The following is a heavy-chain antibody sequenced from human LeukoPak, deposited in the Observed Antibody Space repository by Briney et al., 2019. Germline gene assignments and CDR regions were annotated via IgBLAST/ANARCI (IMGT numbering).Heavy chain of an antibody. CDR2: IWFDGSGT. Sequence: GGSLRLSCVASGFTFSNYGMPWVRQAPGKGLEWVAIIWFDGSGTYYADSVKGRVTFSRDNSKNTLYLQMNSLRAEDTAMYYCARHASTHYFDSWGQGTLVTVSS. J-gene: IGHJ4*02. D-gene: IGHD2/OR15-2a*01. CDR3: ARHASTHYFDS. CDR1: GFTFSNYG. V-gene: IGHV3-33*01.